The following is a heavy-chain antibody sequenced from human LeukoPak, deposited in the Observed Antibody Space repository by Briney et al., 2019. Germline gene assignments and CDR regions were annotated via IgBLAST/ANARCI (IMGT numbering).Heavy chain of an antibody. CDR2: IYYSGST. D-gene: IGHD2-2*01. J-gene: IGHJ4*02. CDR3: ARTSSTTSSIDY. CDR1: GGSISSSY. V-gene: IGHV4-59*01. Sequence: SETLSLTCTVSGGSISSSYGSWIRQPPGKGLEWIGHIYYSGSTTYNPSLKSRVTISIDASKKFFSLKLNSVTAADTAVYYCARTSSTTSSIDYWGQGTLVTVSS.